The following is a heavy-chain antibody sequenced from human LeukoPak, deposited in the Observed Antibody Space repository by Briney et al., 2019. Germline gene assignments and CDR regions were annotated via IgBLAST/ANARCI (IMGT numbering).Heavy chain of an antibody. CDR2: IIPNLGIA. D-gene: IGHD1-14*01. CDR1: GGTFSSYA. J-gene: IGHJ5*02. V-gene: IGHV1-69*04. Sequence: GASVKVSCKASGGTFSSYAISWVRQAPGQGLEWMGRIIPNLGIANYAQKFQGRVTITADKSTSTAYMELSSLRSEDTAVYYCASSTTISNWFDPWGQGTLVTVSS. CDR3: ASSTTISNWFDP.